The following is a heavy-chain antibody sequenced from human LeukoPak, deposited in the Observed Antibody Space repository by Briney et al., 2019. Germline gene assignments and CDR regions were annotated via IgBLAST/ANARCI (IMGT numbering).Heavy chain of an antibody. CDR1: GFTFSSYS. CDR2: ISSSSSYI. J-gene: IGHJ5*02. V-gene: IGHV3-21*01. Sequence: PGGSLRLSCAASGFTFSSYSMNWVRQAPGKGLEWVSSISSSSSYIYYADSVKGRFTISRDNAKNSLYLQMNSLRAEDTAVYYCAIDSADFWSGFHWFDPWGQGTLVTVSS. CDR3: AIDSADFWSGFHWFDP. D-gene: IGHD3-3*01.